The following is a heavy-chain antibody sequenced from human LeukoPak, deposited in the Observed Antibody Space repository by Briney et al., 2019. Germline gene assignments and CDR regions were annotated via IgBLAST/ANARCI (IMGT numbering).Heavy chain of an antibody. V-gene: IGHV3-7*01. Sequence: GGSLRLSCAASGFTFSSYWMSWVRQAPGKGLEWVANIKQDGSEKYYVDSVKGRFTISRDNAKDSLYLQMNSLRGEDTAVYYCARGSGSYLYYFDYWGQGTLVTVSS. J-gene: IGHJ4*02. D-gene: IGHD1-26*01. CDR1: GFTFSSYW. CDR2: IKQDGSEK. CDR3: ARGSGSYLYYFDY.